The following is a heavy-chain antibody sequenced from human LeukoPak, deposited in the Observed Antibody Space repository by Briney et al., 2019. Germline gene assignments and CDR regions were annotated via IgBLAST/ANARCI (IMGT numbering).Heavy chain of an antibody. V-gene: IGHV4-31*03. CDR3: ARDIAAAGPGDWFDP. CDR2: IYYSGST. D-gene: IGHD6-13*01. J-gene: IGHJ5*02. Sequence: SETLSLTCTVSGGSISSGGYYWSWIRQHPGKGLEWIGYIYYSGSTYYNPSLKSRVTISVDTSKNQFSLKLSSVTAADTAVYYCARDIAAAGPGDWFDPWGQGTLVTVSS. CDR1: GGSISSGGYY.